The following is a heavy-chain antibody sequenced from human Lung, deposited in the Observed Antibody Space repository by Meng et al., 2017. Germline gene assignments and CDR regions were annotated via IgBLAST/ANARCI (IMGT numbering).Heavy chain of an antibody. D-gene: IGHD4-11*01. CDR3: ARGPTTMAHDFDY. J-gene: IGHJ4*02. CDR2: INHSGST. Sequence: LQQWGPGLWKPSGTLSPTCVVSGGSFSDYYWSWIRQPPGKGLEWIGEINHSGSTNYNPSLESRATISVDTSQNNLSLKLSSVTAADSAVYYCARGPTTMAHDFDYWGQGTLVTVSS. CDR1: GGSFSDYY. V-gene: IGHV4-34*01.